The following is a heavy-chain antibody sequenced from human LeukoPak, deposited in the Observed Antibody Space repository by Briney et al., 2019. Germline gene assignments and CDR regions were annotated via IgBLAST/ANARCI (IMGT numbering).Heavy chain of an antibody. Sequence: SETLSLTCTVSGGSISSYYWSWIRLPPGKGLEWIGYLSKSGNTNYSPSLKSRVTIFGDTSKNQFFLKLSSVTAADTAVYYCARARYVNSFYAFDIWGQGTLVTVSS. CDR3: ARARYVNSFYAFDI. CDR2: LSKSGNT. V-gene: IGHV4-59*01. CDR1: GGSISSYY. J-gene: IGHJ3*02. D-gene: IGHD3-9*01.